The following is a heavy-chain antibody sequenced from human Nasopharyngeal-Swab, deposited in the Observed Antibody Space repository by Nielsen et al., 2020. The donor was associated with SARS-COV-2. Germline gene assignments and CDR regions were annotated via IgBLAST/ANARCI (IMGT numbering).Heavy chain of an antibody. Sequence: ASVKVSCKASGYTFSSYEINWVRQATGQGLEWMGWMNPDSGNTGYAQKFQGRVTMTRNTSINTVYMELSSLRAEDTAVYYCAREGVDSASDYSEPFDIWGQGTMVTVSS. D-gene: IGHD5-12*01. CDR2: MNPDSGNT. J-gene: IGHJ3*02. V-gene: IGHV1-8*01. CDR3: AREGVDSASDYSEPFDI. CDR1: GYTFSSYE.